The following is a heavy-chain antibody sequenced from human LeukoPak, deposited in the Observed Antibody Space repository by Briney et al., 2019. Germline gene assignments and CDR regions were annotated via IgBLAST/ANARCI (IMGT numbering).Heavy chain of an antibody. Sequence: GSWKVPCKASGYTFNRYYMHWWGQAPGHGLEWMGWLNPNSRVPKYAHNFQGRAPITRANPIATAYMEVSGLGPDAPPVHYSAREANWNYDDWGQGSLVTDSS. D-gene: IGHD1-7*01. V-gene: IGHV1-2*02. J-gene: IGHJ4*02. CDR2: LNPNSRVP. CDR1: GYTFNRYY. CDR3: AREANWNYDD.